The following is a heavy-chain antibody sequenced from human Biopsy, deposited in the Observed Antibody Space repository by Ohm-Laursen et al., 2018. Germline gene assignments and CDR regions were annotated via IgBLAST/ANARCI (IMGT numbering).Heavy chain of an antibody. CDR3: ARESNPKRLGD. Sequence: ASVKVSCKASGYTFTGYYIHWVRQAPGQGLEWMGYINPKNGDTNYEQKFRGRVTVTRDTSVNTLYVDLSRLTPDDTAVYYCARESNPKRLGDWGQGTLVTVSS. CDR2: INPKNGDT. D-gene: IGHD3-16*01. CDR1: GYTFTGYY. J-gene: IGHJ4*02. V-gene: IGHV1-2*02.